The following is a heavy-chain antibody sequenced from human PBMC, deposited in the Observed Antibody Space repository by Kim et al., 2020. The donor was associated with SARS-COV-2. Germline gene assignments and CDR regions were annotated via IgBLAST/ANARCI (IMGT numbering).Heavy chain of an antibody. V-gene: IGHV3-30-3*01. J-gene: IGHJ6*02. CDR2: ISYDGSNK. Sequence: GALRLSCAASGFTFSSYAMHWVRQAPGKGLEWVAVISYDGSNKYYADSVKGRFTISRDNSKNTLYLQMNSLRAEDTAVYYCARGEFEVAGLYYYYGMDVWGQGTTVTVSS. CDR3: ARGEFEVAGLYYYYGMDV. CDR1: GFTFSSYA. D-gene: IGHD2-15*01.